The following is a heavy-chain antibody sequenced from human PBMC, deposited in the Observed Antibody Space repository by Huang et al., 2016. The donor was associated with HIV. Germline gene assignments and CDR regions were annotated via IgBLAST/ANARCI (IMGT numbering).Heavy chain of an antibody. D-gene: IGHD6-13*01. J-gene: IGHJ4*02. CDR2: ISPIFGTA. V-gene: IGHV1-69*01. CDR1: GGTFSSYA. CDR3: ASPLFHSSWYFDY. Sequence: QVQLVQSGAEVKKPGSSVKVYCKASGGTFSSYAIRWVRQAPGQGLEWMGGISPIFGTANYAQQFQGRVTVTADESTTTAYMELSSLRSEDTAVYYGASPLFHSSWYFDYWGQGTLVTVSS.